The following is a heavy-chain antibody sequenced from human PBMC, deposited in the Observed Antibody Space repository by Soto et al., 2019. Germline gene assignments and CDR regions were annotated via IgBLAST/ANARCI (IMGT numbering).Heavy chain of an antibody. J-gene: IGHJ4*02. D-gene: IGHD3-22*01. V-gene: IGHV4-31*03. Sequence: QVQLQESGPGLVKPSQTLSLTCTVSGGSISSGGYYWSWIRQHPGKGLERIGYIYYSGSTYYNPSLKSRVTISVDTSKNQFSLKLSSVTAADTAVYYCASGIHRYYYDSSGYYGYWGQGTLVTVSS. CDR2: IYYSGST. CDR3: ASGIHRYYYDSSGYYGY. CDR1: GGSISSGGYY.